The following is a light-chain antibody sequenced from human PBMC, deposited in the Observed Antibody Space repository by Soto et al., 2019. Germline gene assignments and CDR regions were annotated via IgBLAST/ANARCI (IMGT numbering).Light chain of an antibody. CDR1: ASSIGTNT. V-gene: IGLV1-44*01. J-gene: IGLJ2*01. CDR2: GDN. CDR3: AAWDGSLNNVL. Sequence: QSVLTQPPSASGTPGQRVTISCSGSASSIGTNTVNWYRQLPGTAPKLLIYGDNQRPSGVPDRFSGSKSGTSASLAISGLQSKDEAEYYCAAWDGSLNNVLFGGGTKVTVL.